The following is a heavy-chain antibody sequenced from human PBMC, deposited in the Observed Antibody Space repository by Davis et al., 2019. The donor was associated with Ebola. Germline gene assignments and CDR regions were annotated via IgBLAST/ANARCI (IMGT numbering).Heavy chain of an antibody. D-gene: IGHD4-17*01. CDR1: GYTFTSYD. V-gene: IGHV1-8*01. J-gene: IGHJ6*02. CDR3: AGTTVTTDRDYYYYGMDV. Sequence: ASVKVSCKASGYTFTSYDINWVRQATGQGLEWMGWMNPNSGNTGYAQKFQGRVTMTRNTSISTAYMELSSLRSEDTAVYYCAGTTVTTDRDYYYYGMDVWGQGTTVTVSS. CDR2: MNPNSGNT.